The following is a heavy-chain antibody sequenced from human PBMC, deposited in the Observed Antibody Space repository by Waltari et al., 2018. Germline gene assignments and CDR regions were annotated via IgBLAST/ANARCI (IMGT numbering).Heavy chain of an antibody. V-gene: IGHV5-51*01. CDR3: GRPPILTNGYYYFDS. Sequence: EVHLVQSGAEANEPGEPLTLSCKASGYIFTNYRIGWVRQRPGKGLEWRGIISPGDSKTMYSPSFRGQVTISADKSITTAYLQWNSLKASDTAVYYCGRPPILTNGYYYFDSWGQGALVTVSS. D-gene: IGHD3-22*01. CDR2: ISPGDSKT. CDR1: GYIFTNYR. J-gene: IGHJ4*02.